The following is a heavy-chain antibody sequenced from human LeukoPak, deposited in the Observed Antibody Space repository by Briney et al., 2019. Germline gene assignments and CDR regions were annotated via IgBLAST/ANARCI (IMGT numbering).Heavy chain of an antibody. V-gene: IGHV3-23*01. CDR3: AKARQPYSGSSGFDY. CDR2: ISGSGGST. D-gene: IGHD6-6*01. J-gene: IGHJ4*02. CDR1: GFTFSSYA. Sequence: PGGSLRLSCAASGFTFSSYAMGWVRQAPGKGLEWVSAISGSGGSTHYADSVKGRFTISRDNSKNTLYLQMNSLRAEDTAVYYCAKARQPYSGSSGFDYWGQGTLVTVSS.